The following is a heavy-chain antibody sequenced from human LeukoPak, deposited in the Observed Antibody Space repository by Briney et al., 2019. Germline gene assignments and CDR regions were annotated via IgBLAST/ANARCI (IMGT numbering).Heavy chain of an antibody. V-gene: IGHV6-1*01. D-gene: IGHD3-10*01. Sequence: SQTLSLTCAISGDSVSSNSAAWNWIRQSPSRGLEWLGRTYYRSKWYNDYAVSVKSRITINPDTSKNQFSLKLSSVTAADTAVYYCARHNVLWFGELGLDYWGQGTLVTVSS. CDR1: GDSVSSNSAA. CDR3: ARHNVLWFGELGLDY. CDR2: TYYRSKWYN. J-gene: IGHJ4*02.